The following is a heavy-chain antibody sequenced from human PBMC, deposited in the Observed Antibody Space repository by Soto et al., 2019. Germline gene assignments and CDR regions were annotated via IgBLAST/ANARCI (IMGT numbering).Heavy chain of an antibody. Sequence: QVQLQQWGAGLLKPSETLSLTCAVYVWSFSGYYWCWIRQPPGKGLEWIGEINHNGSTNYNPSLKTRVTISVDTSKNPFSLKLSSVTAADTAVYYCARMAVVIAIRYFDLWGRGTLVTVSS. CDR2: INHNGST. D-gene: IGHD2-21*01. CDR3: ARMAVVIAIRYFDL. CDR1: VWSFSGYY. J-gene: IGHJ2*01. V-gene: IGHV4-34*01.